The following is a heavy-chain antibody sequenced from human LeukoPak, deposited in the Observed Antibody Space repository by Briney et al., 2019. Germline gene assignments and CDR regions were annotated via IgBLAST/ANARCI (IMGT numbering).Heavy chain of an antibody. D-gene: IGHD6-6*01. Sequence: PGGSLRLSCAASGFTFSSYAMHWVRQAPGKGLEWVAVISYDGSNKCYADSVKGRFTISRDNSKNTLYLQMNSLRAEDTAVYYCASPSSSSDFDYWGQGTLVTVSS. CDR3: ASPSSSSDFDY. J-gene: IGHJ4*02. CDR1: GFTFSSYA. CDR2: ISYDGSNK. V-gene: IGHV3-30-3*01.